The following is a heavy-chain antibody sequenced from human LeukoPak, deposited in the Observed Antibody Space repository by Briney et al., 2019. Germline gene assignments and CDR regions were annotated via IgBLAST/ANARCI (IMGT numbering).Heavy chain of an antibody. CDR3: AREVGYCSGGSCYSYFDY. D-gene: IGHD2-15*01. CDR2: IYYSGST. V-gene: IGHV4-31*03. Sequence: PSQTPSLTCTVSGGSISSSGFYWSWIRQHPGKGLEWIGYIYYSGSTYYNPSLKSRLTMSVDTSKNQFSLRLTSVTAADTAVYYCAREVGYCSGGSCYSYFDYWGQGTLVTVSS. J-gene: IGHJ4*02. CDR1: GGSISSSGFY.